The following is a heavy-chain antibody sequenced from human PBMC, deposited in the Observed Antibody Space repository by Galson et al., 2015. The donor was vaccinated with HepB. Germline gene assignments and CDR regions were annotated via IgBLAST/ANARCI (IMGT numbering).Heavy chain of an antibody. D-gene: IGHD6-19*01. Sequence: SLRLSCAASGFTFSSYWMHWVRQAPGKGLVWVSRINSDGSSTSYADSVKGRFTISRDNAKNTLYLQMNSLRAEDTAVYYCARGRSGWYVDLLEDYFDYWGQGTLVTVSS. CDR1: GFTFSSYW. J-gene: IGHJ4*02. CDR2: INSDGSST. V-gene: IGHV3-74*01. CDR3: ARGRSGWYVDLLEDYFDY.